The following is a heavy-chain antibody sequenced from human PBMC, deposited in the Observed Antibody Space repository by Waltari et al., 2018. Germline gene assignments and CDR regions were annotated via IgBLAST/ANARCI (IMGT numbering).Heavy chain of an antibody. V-gene: IGHV4-59*01. CDR3: ARAYCGGDCYSLDY. CDR2: IYYSGST. D-gene: IGHD2-21*01. Sequence: QVQLQESGPGLVKPSETLSLTCTVSGGSISSYYWSWIRQPPGKGLEWIGYIYYSGSTNYNPSRKSRVTISVETSKNQFSLKLSSVTAADTAVYYCARAYCGGDCYSLDYWGQGTLVTVSS. J-gene: IGHJ4*02. CDR1: GGSISSYY.